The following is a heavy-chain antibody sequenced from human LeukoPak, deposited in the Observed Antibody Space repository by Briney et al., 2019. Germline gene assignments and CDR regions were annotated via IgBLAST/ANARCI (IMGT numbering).Heavy chain of an antibody. J-gene: IGHJ4*02. CDR3: AKGAYDYIEMGYFDS. Sequence: GGSLRLSCAASGFSFSNFAMSWVRQAPGKGLEWVSLIIGSSGDTFYADSVKGRFTTSRDNSKNRLYLQMNSLRAEDTALYYCAKGAYDYIEMGYFDSWGQGTLVTVSS. CDR2: IIGSSGDT. D-gene: IGHD5-12*01. CDR1: GFSFSNFA. V-gene: IGHV3-23*01.